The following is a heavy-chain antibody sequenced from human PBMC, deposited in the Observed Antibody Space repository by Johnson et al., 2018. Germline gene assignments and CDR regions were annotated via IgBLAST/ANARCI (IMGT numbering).Heavy chain of an antibody. CDR2: IYYSGST. Sequence: QVQLQESGPGLVKPSETLSLTCTVSGGSISSYYWSWIRQPPGKGLEWIGYIYYSGSTNYNPSLKSRVTISVDTSKNQFSLKLSSVTAADTAVYYCARLYDSAFDIGGQGTMVTVSS. CDR3: ARLYDSAFDI. V-gene: IGHV4-59*01. CDR1: GGSISSYY. D-gene: IGHD3-22*01. J-gene: IGHJ3*02.